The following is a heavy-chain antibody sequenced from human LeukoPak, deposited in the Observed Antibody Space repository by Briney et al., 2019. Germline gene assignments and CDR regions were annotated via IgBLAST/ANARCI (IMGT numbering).Heavy chain of an antibody. CDR3: ARARGRTRQEDY. D-gene: IGHD1-26*01. CDR2: ISPYNGNT. V-gene: IGHV1-18*01. Sequence: ASVKVSCKASGYTFTNYGISWVRQAPGQGLEWMGWISPYNGNTNYAQKLQGRVTMTTDTSTSTAYMELRSLTSDDTAVYYCARARGRTRQEDYWGQGTLVTVSS. J-gene: IGHJ4*02. CDR1: GYTFTNYG.